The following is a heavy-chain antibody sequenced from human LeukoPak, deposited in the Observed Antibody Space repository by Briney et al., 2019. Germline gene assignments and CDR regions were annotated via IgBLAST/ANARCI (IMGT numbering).Heavy chain of an antibody. CDR1: GYTFTGDY. J-gene: IGHJ4*02. V-gene: IGHV1-2*02. CDR2: INPDSGGT. Sequence: ASVKVSCKASGYTFTGDYMHWERQAPGQGLEWMGWINPDSGGTNYAQKFQGRVTMTRDTSISTVYMELSRLLSDDTAVYYCARPVGSYLYFFDYWGQGTLVTVSS. D-gene: IGHD3-10*01. CDR3: ARPVGSYLYFFDY.